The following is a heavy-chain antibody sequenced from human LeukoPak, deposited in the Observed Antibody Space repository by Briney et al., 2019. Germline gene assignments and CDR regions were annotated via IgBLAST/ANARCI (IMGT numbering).Heavy chain of an antibody. CDR2: ISWNSGSI. D-gene: IGHD6-13*01. Sequence: GESLRLSCAASGFTFDDYAMHWVRQAPGKGLEWVSGISWNSGSIGYADSVKGRFTISRDNAKNSLYLQMNSLRAEDTALYYCAKIRDPGIAAAGLDYWGQGTLVTVSS. V-gene: IGHV3-9*01. CDR3: AKIRDPGIAAAGLDY. J-gene: IGHJ4*02. CDR1: GFTFDDYA.